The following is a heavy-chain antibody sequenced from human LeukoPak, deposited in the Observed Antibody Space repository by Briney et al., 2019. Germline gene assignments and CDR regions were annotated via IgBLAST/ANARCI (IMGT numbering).Heavy chain of an antibody. Sequence: ASVKVSCKVSGYTLTELSMHWVRQAPGKGLEWMGGFDPEDGETIYAQKFQGRVTMTEDTSTDTAYMELSSLRSEDTAVYYCATRSPYYYDSSGPFPSFDYWGQGTLVTVSS. CDR2: FDPEDGET. CDR3: ATRSPYYYDSSGPFPSFDY. J-gene: IGHJ4*02. CDR1: GYTLTELS. V-gene: IGHV1-24*01. D-gene: IGHD3-22*01.